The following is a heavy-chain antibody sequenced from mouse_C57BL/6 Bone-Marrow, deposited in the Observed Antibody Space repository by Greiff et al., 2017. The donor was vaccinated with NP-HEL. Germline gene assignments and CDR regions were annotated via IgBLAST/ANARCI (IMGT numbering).Heavy chain of an antibody. D-gene: IGHD2-2*01. CDR2: ISNLAYSI. V-gene: IGHV5-15*04. CDR1: GFTFSDYG. J-gene: IGHJ3*01. CDR3: ARGYDERTWFAY. Sequence: EVKVEESGGGLVQPGGSLKLSCAASGFTFSDYGMAWVRQAPRKGPEWVAFISNLAYSIYYADTVTGRFTISRENAKNTLYLEMSSLMSEDTAMYYCARGYDERTWFAYWGQETLVTVSA.